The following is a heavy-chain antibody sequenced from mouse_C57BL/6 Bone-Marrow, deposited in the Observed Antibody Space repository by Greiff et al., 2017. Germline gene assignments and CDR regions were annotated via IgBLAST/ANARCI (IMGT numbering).Heavy chain of an antibody. CDR1: GFNIKDDY. CDR2: IDPEIGDT. CDR3: SSFDGNYFDF. V-gene: IGHV14-4*01. Sequence: EVQLQQSGADLVRPGASVKLSCTASGFNIKDDYIHWVKQRPEQGLEWIGWIDPEIGDTEYASKFQGKATITSDTSSNTAYLQLSSLTSEDTAVYYCSSFDGNYFDFWGQGTPLTVAS. D-gene: IGHD2-3*01. J-gene: IGHJ2*01.